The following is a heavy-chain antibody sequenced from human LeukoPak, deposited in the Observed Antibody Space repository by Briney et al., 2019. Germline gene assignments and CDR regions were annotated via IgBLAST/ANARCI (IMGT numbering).Heavy chain of an antibody. CDR3: ARDQFQDIVVVVAATLDGMDV. J-gene: IGHJ6*02. D-gene: IGHD2-15*01. V-gene: IGHV1-69*04. CDR1: GGTFSSYA. Sequence: ASVKVSCKASGGTFSSYAISWVRQAPGQGLEWMGRIIPILGIANYAQKFQGRVTITADKSTSTAYMELSSLRSEDTAVYCCARDQFQDIVVVVAATLDGMDVWGQGTTVTVSS. CDR2: IIPILGIA.